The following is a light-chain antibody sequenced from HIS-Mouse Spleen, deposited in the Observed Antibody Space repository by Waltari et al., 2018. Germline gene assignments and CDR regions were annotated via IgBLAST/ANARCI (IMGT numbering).Light chain of an antibody. V-gene: IGLV3-21*03. J-gene: IGLJ3*02. CDR3: SSYAGSNNL. CDR1: NIGSKS. Sequence: SYVLTQPPSVSVAPGKTARITCGGNNIGSKSVHWYQQKPGQAPVLVVYDDSDRPSGIPERFSGSKSGNTASLTVSGLQAEDEADYYCSSYAGSNNLFGGGTKLTVL. CDR2: DDS.